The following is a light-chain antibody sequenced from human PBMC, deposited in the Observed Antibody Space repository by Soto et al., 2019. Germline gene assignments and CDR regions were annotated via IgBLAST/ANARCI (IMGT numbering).Light chain of an antibody. CDR1: SSDVGGYNY. CDR2: EVS. CDR3: SSYACSNNLG. J-gene: IGLJ2*01. Sequence: QSALTQPPSASGSPGQSVTISCTGTSSDVGGYNYVSWYQQHPGKAPKLMIYEVSKRPSGVPDRFSGSKSGNTASLTVSGLQAEDEADYYCSSYACSNNLGFGGGTKLTVL. V-gene: IGLV2-8*01.